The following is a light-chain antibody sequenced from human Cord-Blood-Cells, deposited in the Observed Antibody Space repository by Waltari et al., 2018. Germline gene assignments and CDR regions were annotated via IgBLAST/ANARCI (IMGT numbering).Light chain of an antibody. J-gene: IGLJ2*01. CDR1: SSDLGGYNY. V-gene: IGLV2-14*01. CDR3: SSYTSSSVV. CDR2: DVS. Sequence: QSALTQPASVSGSPGQSITISCTGTSSDLGGYNYVSWYQQHPGKAPKLMIYDVSKRPSGVSNRFSGSKSGNTASLTISGLQAEDEADYYCSSYTSSSVVFGGGTKLTVL.